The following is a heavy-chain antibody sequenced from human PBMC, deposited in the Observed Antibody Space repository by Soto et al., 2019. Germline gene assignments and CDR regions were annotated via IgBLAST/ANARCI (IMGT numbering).Heavy chain of an antibody. CDR1: GGSISSGGYY. D-gene: IGHD3-10*01. CDR3: ARDRRYYGSGINSNPFDP. Sequence: SETLSLTCTVSGGSISSGGYYWSWIRQHPGKGLEWIGYIYYSGSTYYNPSLKSRVTISVDTSKNQFSLKLSSVTAADTAVYYCARDRRYYGSGINSNPFDPWGQGTLVTVSS. CDR2: IYYSGST. V-gene: IGHV4-31*03. J-gene: IGHJ5*02.